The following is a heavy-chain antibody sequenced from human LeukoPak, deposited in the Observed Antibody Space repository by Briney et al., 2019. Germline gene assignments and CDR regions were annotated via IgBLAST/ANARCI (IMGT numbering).Heavy chain of an antibody. Sequence: PSETLSLTCAVYGGSFSGYYWSWIRQPPGKGLEWIGEINHSGSTNYNLSLKSRVTISVDTSKNQFSLKLSSVTAADTAVYYCARVMTTGTVGVSPFDYWGQGTLVIVSS. V-gene: IGHV4-34*01. J-gene: IGHJ4*02. CDR3: ARVMTTGTVGVSPFDY. D-gene: IGHD1-1*01. CDR1: GGSFSGYY. CDR2: INHSGST.